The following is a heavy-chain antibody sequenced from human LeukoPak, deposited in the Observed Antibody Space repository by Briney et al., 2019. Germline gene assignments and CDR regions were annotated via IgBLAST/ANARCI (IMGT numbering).Heavy chain of an antibody. D-gene: IGHD3-16*01. J-gene: IGHJ4*02. CDR3: AKDRGGLDY. Sequence: GGSLRLSSAASGFTFSSYGMHWVRQAPGKGLEWVAVISYDGSNKYYADSVKGRFTISRDNSKNTLYLQMNSLRAEDTAVYYCAKDRGGLDYWGQGTLVTVSS. CDR1: GFTFSSYG. V-gene: IGHV3-30*18. CDR2: ISYDGSNK.